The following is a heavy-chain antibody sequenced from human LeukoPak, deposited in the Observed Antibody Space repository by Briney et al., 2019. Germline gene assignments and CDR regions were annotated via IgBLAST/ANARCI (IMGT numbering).Heavy chain of an antibody. CDR1: GFTFSSYA. J-gene: IGHJ6*02. CDR3: AKDWRCSSTTCYNYYCYGMDV. CDR2: MGGRGDST. V-gene: IGHV3-23*01. D-gene: IGHD2-2*02. Sequence: GGSLRLSCAASGFTFSSYAMSWVRQAPGKGLEWVSAMGGRGDSTYYADSVKGRFTISRDNSKNTLYLQMNSLRADDTAVYYCAKDWRCSSTTCYNYYCYGMDVWGQGTTVTVSS.